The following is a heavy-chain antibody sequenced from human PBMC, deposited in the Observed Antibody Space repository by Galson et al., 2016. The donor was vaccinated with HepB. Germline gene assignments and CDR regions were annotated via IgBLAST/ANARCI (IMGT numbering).Heavy chain of an antibody. CDR1: GFTFSSYS. D-gene: IGHD3-16*01. CDR3: ATAPTICYDGRNDFDY. Sequence: SLRLSCAASGFTFSSYSMNWVRQAPGRGLEWVAYISGSSGTIYYADSVKGRFTISRDNSQNSLYLQMNSLRDEDTAIYCCATAPTICYDGRNDFDYWGQGALVTVSS. CDR2: ISGSSGTI. J-gene: IGHJ4*02. V-gene: IGHV3-48*02.